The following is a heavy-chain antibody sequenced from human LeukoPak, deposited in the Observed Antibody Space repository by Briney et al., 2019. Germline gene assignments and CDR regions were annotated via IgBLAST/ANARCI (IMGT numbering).Heavy chain of an antibody. CDR2: IYDSGST. J-gene: IGHJ5*02. CDR1: GGSIRSSYYY. V-gene: IGHV4-39*01. Sequence: PSETLSLTCTVSGGSIRSSYYYWGWIRQPPGKGLEWIGSIYDSGSTYYNPSLKSRVTISVDTSKNQFSLKLNSVTAADTAVYYCARGKGLEQQLVLNWFDPWGQGTLVTVSS. D-gene: IGHD6-13*01. CDR3: ARGKGLEQQLVLNWFDP.